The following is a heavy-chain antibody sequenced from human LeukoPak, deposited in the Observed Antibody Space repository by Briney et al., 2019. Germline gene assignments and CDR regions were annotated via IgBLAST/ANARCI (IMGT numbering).Heavy chain of an antibody. CDR2: IYYSGST. CDR3: ASISGSPPYAFDI. Sequence: SETLSLTCTVSGGSISSSSYYWGWIRQPPGKGLEWIGSIYYSGSTYYNPSLKSRVTISVDTSKNQFSLKLSSVTAADTAVYYCASISGSPPYAFDIWGQGTMVTVSS. CDR1: GGSISSSSYY. V-gene: IGHV4-39*07. J-gene: IGHJ3*02. D-gene: IGHD1-26*01.